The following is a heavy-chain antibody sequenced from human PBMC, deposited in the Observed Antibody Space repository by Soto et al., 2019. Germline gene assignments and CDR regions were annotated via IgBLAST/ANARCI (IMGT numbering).Heavy chain of an antibody. J-gene: IGHJ4*02. CDR2: ISYDGSNK. Sequence: GGSLRLSCAASGFTFSSYAMHWVRQAPGKGLEWVAVISYDGSNKYYADSVKGRFTISRDNSKNTLYLQMNSLRAEDTAVYYSAIDSMGWYPLDYWGQGT. CDR1: GFTFSSYA. D-gene: IGHD6-19*01. CDR3: AIDSMGWYPLDY. V-gene: IGHV3-30*03.